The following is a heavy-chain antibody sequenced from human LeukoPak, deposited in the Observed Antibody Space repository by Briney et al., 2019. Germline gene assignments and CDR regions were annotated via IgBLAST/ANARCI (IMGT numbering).Heavy chain of an antibody. J-gene: IGHJ4*02. CDR1: GSTFRSYD. D-gene: IGHD3-10*01. CDR3: ARGPYGTGSHFDF. V-gene: IGHV1-8*02. Sequence: ASVKVSCKASGSTFRSYDINWVRQAPGQGLEWMGWMIPNSGDTGYTQRFQGRVTMTRDTSISTAYMELSSLRSEDTAVYYCARGPYGTGSHFDFWGQGTLVTVSS. CDR2: MIPNSGDT.